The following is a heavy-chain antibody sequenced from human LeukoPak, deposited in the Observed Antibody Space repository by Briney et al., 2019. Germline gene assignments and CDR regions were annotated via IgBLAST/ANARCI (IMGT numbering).Heavy chain of an antibody. CDR3: ARVQSSAWFEGNYGLDV. V-gene: IGHV4-4*02. CDR2: IYHSGST. D-gene: IGHD6-19*01. J-gene: IGHJ6*02. Sequence: SETLSLTWGVSGDSITSSHWWSWVRQSPGKGLEWIGEIYHSGSTNYNPSLKSRVAISVDTSKNRFSLKLNSVTAADTAVYYCARVQSSAWFEGNYGLDVWGQGTTVTVSS. CDR1: GDSITSSHW.